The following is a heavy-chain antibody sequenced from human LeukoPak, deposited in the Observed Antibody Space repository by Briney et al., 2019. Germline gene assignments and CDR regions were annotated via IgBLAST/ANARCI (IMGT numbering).Heavy chain of an antibody. CDR2: ISAYNGNT. CDR1: GYTFTSYG. D-gene: IGHD1-1*01. CDR3: ARVGSGTYIDNFYMDV. J-gene: IGHJ6*03. Sequence: ASVKVSCKASGYTFTSYGISWVRQAPGQGLEWMGWISAYNGNTNYAQKFQGRVTITADASTNTAYMELSSLRSEDTAVYYCARVGSGTYIDNFYMDVWGKGTTVIVSS. V-gene: IGHV1-18*01.